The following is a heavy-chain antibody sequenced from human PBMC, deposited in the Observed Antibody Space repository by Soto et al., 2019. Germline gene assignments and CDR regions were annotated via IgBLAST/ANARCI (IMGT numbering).Heavy chain of an antibody. CDR3: ARKVLGSTNRPDWWYFDL. Sequence: EVQLLESGGGLVQPGGSLRLSCVGSGFTFINYAMNWVRQTPGKGLEWVSGISGGGDRTFDADSVKGRFTISRDNSKNTVNLHMNSLSADDTAVYYCARKVLGSTNRPDWWYFDLWGRGTLVTVSS. J-gene: IGHJ2*01. CDR1: GFTFINYA. V-gene: IGHV3-23*01. D-gene: IGHD3-16*01. CDR2: ISGGGDRT.